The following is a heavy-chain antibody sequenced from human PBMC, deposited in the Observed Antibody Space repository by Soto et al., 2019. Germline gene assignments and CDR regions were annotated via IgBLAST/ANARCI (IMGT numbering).Heavy chain of an antibody. V-gene: IGHV4-31*03. Sequence: TLSLTCTVSGGSISSGGYYWSWIRQHPGKGLEWIGYIYYSGSTYYNPSLKSRVTISVDTSKNQFSLKLSSVTAADTAVYYCARVGSGSEYFDYWGQGTLVTVSS. CDR3: ARVGSGSEYFDY. CDR2: IYYSGST. D-gene: IGHD3-10*01. CDR1: GGSISSGGYY. J-gene: IGHJ4*02.